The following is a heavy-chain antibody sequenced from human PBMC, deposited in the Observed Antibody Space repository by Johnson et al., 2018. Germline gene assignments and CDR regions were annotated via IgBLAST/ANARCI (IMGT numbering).Heavy chain of an antibody. CDR3: ARGILTGDDAFDI. CDR1: GDTFSSYT. Sequence: QVQLVQSGAEVKKXGSSXKVXCKTSGDTFSSYTISWVRQAPGQGLEWMGRIIPIFGIENYAQKFQGRVTITADKSPSPAFMELKSLRSEETAVYYCARGILTGDDAFDIWGQGTMVTVSS. D-gene: IGHD7-27*01. J-gene: IGHJ3*02. CDR2: IIPIFGIE. V-gene: IGHV1-69*04.